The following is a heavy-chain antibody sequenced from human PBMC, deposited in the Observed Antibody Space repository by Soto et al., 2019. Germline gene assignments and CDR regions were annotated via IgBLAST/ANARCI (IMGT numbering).Heavy chain of an antibody. D-gene: IGHD3-3*01. J-gene: IGHJ3*02. V-gene: IGHV4-38-2*01. CDR1: GYSISSGYY. CDR3: ARGFPMYYDLWFDAFDT. Sequence: SETLSLTCAVSGYSISSGYYWGWIRQPPGKGLEWIGSIYHSGSTYYNPSLKSRVTISVDTSKNQFSLKLSSVTAADTAVYYCARGFPMYYDLWFDAFDTWGQGTMVTVSS. CDR2: IYHSGST.